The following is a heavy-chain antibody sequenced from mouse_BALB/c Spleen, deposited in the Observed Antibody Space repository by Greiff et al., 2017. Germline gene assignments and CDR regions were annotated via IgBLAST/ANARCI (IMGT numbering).Heavy chain of an antibody. D-gene: IGHD4-1*01. CDR3: ARSGRDWYFDV. Sequence: EVQRVESGGGLVQPGGSRKLSCAASGFTFSSFGMHWVRQAPEKGLEWVAYISSGSSTIYYADTVKGRFTISRDNPKNTLFLQMTSLRSEDTAMYYCARSGRDWYFDVWGAGTTVTVSS. V-gene: IGHV5-17*02. J-gene: IGHJ1*01. CDR1: GFTFSSFG. CDR2: ISSGSSTI.